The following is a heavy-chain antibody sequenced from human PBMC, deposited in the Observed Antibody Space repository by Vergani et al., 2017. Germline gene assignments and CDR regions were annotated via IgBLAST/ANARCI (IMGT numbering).Heavy chain of an antibody. CDR3: AREKGYDCGGGYNWFDP. J-gene: IGHJ5*02. CDR2: IYYSGST. V-gene: IGHV4-30-4*08. CDR1: GGSISSGDYY. D-gene: IGHD2-21*01. Sequence: QVQLQESGPGLVKPSQTLSLTCTVSGGSISSGDYYWSWIRQPPGKGLEWIGYIYYSGSTYYNPSLKSRVTISVDTSKNQFSLKLSSVTAADTAVYYCAREKGYDCGGGYNWFDPWGQGTLVTVSS.